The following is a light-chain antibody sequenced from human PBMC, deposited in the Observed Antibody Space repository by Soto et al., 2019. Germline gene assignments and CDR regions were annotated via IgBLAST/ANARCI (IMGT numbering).Light chain of an antibody. CDR1: QSVSST. J-gene: IGKJ4*01. V-gene: IGKV3-15*01. Sequence: EIVMTQSPATLSVSPGERATLSCRASQSVSSTLAWYQQIPGQAPRLLLYGTSTRATGIPARFSGSGSGTEFTLTISSLQSEDFAFYYCQQYYQWPLTFGGGTKGEVK. CDR3: QQYYQWPLT. CDR2: GTS.